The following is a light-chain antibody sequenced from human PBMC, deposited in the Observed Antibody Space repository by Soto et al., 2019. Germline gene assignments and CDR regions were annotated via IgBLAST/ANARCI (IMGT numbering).Light chain of an antibody. CDR3: CSYAGSSTYVV. CDR1: SSDVGSYNL. Sequence: QSALTQPASVSGSPGQSITISCTGTSSDVGSYNLVSWYQQHPGKAPKLMIYEGSKRPSGVSNRFSGSKSGNTASLTISGPQAEDEADYHCCSYAGSSTYVVFGGGTKLTVL. V-gene: IGLV2-23*01. CDR2: EGS. J-gene: IGLJ2*01.